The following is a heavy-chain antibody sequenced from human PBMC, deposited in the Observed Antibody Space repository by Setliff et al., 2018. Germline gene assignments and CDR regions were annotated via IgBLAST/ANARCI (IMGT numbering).Heavy chain of an antibody. J-gene: IGHJ4*02. CDR2: IIPIFGTA. Sequence: SVKVSCKASGGTFSSYAISWVRQAPGQGLKWMGGIIPIFGTANYAQKFQGRVTITADESTSTAYMELSSLRSEDTAVYYCASSRDYNFWSGYYSPLDYWGQGTLVTVSS. CDR1: GGTFSSYA. D-gene: IGHD3-3*01. V-gene: IGHV1-69*13. CDR3: ASSRDYNFWSGYYSPLDY.